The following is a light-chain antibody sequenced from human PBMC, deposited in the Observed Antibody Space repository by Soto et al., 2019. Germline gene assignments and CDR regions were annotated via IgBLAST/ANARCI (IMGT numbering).Light chain of an antibody. CDR3: QQHYSTPIT. Sequence: DIVMTQSPESLAVSLGERATINCKSSQSILFSSNNKNYLVWYQQKPGQPPKLLIYWASTRDSGVPDRFSGSGSGTDFTLTISSLQAEDVAVYFCQQHYSTPITFGQGTRLEI. CDR2: WAS. J-gene: IGKJ5*01. CDR1: QSILFSSNNKNY. V-gene: IGKV4-1*01.